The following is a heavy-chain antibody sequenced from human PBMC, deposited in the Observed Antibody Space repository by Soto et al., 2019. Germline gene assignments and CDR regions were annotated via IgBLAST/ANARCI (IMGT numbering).Heavy chain of an antibody. V-gene: IGHV3-49*03. J-gene: IGHJ6*02. D-gene: IGHD3-3*01. Sequence: GGSLRRSCIASGFTFGDYAMSWFRQAPGKGQERVGFIRSKAYGGTTEYAASVKGRFTISRDDSKSIAYLQMNSLKTEDTAVYYCTRETYYDFWSCYYYYGIDVWGQGTTFTVSS. CDR2: IRSKAYGGTT. CDR3: TRETYYDFWSCYYYYGIDV. CDR1: GFTFGDYA.